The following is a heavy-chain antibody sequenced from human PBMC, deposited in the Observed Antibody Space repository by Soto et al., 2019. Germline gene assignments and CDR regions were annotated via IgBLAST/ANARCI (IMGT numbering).Heavy chain of an antibody. V-gene: IGHV1-2*02. CDR1: GYTFTGYY. D-gene: IGHD2-2*01. CDR2: INPQTGGT. CDR3: ARERYQVISDGMDV. Sequence: QVQLVQSGAEVKTPGASVGVSCKASGYTFTGYYIHWVREAPGQGLEWMGWINPQTGGTSYAQKFQGRVTLSRDTSINTAYLELSRLIFDDAAVYFCARERYQVISDGMDVWGQGTTVTVSS. J-gene: IGHJ6*02.